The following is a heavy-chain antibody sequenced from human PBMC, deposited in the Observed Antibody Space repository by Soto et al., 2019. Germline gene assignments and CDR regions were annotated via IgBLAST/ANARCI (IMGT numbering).Heavy chain of an antibody. CDR1: GGTFSSYA. J-gene: IGHJ6*02. Sequence: SVKVSFKASGGTFSSYAISWVRQAPGQGLEWMGGIIPIFGTANYAQKFQGRVTITADESTSTAYMELSSLRSEDTAVYYCAVGAVQREYYGMDVWGQGTKVTVYS. CDR2: IIPIFGTA. CDR3: AVGAVQREYYGMDV. D-gene: IGHD1-1*01. V-gene: IGHV1-69*13.